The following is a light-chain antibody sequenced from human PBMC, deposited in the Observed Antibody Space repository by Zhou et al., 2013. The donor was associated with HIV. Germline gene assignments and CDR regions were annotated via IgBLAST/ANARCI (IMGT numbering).Light chain of an antibody. Sequence: DIQMTQSPSSLSASIGGRVTITCRASQGIANWLAWYQLRPGKAPKLLISGASTLQSGVPSRFRGSGSGTVFTLTISSLQPEDFATYFCQQANSFPFTFGPGTRVDFK. CDR2: GAS. CDR1: QGIANW. V-gene: IGKV1-12*01. CDR3: QQANSFPFT. J-gene: IGKJ3*01.